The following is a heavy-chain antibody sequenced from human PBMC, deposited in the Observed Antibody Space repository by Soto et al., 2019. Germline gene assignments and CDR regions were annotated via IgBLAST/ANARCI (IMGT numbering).Heavy chain of an antibody. V-gene: IGHV4-34*01. J-gene: IGHJ4*02. D-gene: IGHD6-13*01. CDR1: GGSFSGYY. CDR3: ARDSTAAAGTDFDY. Sequence: QVQLQQWGAGLLKPSETLSLTCAVYGGSFSGYYWSWLRQPPGKGLEWIGEINHSGSTNYNPSLKSRFTISVDTSKNQFSLKLSSVTAADTAVYYCARDSTAAAGTDFDYWGQGTLVTVSS. CDR2: INHSGST.